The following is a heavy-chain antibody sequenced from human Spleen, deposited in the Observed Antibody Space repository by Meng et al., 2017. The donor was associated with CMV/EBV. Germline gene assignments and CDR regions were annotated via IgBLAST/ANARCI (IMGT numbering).Heavy chain of an antibody. V-gene: IGHV1-69*01. CDR3: ARDLGTATTH. CDR2: IIPIFGTA. D-gene: IGHD1-7*01. CDR1: GRTFSNFV. Sequence: PCKASGRTFSNFVISGVRQAPGQGLEWMGVIIPIFGTANYAQKFQGRVTMTADDSTSTAYMELRTLRSEDTAVYYCARDLGTATTHWGQGTLVTVSS. J-gene: IGHJ4*02.